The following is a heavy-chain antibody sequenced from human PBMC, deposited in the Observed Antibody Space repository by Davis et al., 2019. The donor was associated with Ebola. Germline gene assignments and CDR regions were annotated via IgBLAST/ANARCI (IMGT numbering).Heavy chain of an antibody. CDR1: GYTFTGYY. Sequence: SVTVSRMASGYTFTGYYMHWLRQPPGQGLVWMGWINPNSGGTNYAQKFQGWVTMTRDTSISTAYMELSRLRSDDTAVYYCARVGTTVTTFDYWGQGTLVTVSS. D-gene: IGHD4-17*01. J-gene: IGHJ4*02. CDR2: INPNSGGT. V-gene: IGHV1-2*04. CDR3: ARVGTTVTTFDY.